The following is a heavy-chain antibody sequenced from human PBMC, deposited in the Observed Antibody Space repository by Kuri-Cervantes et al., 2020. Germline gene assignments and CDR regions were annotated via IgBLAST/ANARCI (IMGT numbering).Heavy chain of an antibody. V-gene: IGHV4-59*01. CDR2: MYYSGST. CDR3: ARVVGSGSYYPLY. J-gene: IGHJ4*02. Sequence: GSLRLSCTVSGGSISSYYWSWIRQPPRKGLEWIGYMYYSGSTNYNPSLKSRVTISVDTSKNQFSLKLTSVTTADTAVYYCARVVGSGSYYPLYWGQGTLVTVSS. D-gene: IGHD3-10*01. CDR1: GGSISSYY.